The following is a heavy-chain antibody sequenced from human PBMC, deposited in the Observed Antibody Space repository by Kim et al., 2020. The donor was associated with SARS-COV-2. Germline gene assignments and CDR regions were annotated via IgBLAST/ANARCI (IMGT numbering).Heavy chain of an antibody. J-gene: IGHJ6*02. CDR3: ARSGGSGSSDTPGYYYYYGMDV. CDR2: INPSGGST. CDR1: GYTFTSYY. Sequence: ASVKVSCKASGYTFTSYYMHWVRQAPGQGLEWMGIINPSGGSTSYAQKFQGRVTMTRDTSTSTVYMELSSLRSEDTAVYYCARSGGSGSSDTPGYYYYYGMDVWGQGTTVTVSS. D-gene: IGHD3-10*01. V-gene: IGHV1-46*01.